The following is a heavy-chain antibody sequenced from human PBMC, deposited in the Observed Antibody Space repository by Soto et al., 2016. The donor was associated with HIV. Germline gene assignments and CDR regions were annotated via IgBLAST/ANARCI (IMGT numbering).Heavy chain of an antibody. Sequence: EVQLVESGGGLVQPGGSLRLSCAASGFTFSSYWMHWVRQAPGKGLVWVSRINSDGSSTSYADSVKGRFTISRDNAKNTLYLQMNSLRAEDTAVYYCARSRVPRWLQLGHDAFDIWGQGTMVTVSS. J-gene: IGHJ3*02. V-gene: IGHV3-74*01. CDR3: ARSRVPRWLQLGHDAFDI. CDR1: GFTFSSYW. CDR2: INSDGSST. D-gene: IGHD5-12*01.